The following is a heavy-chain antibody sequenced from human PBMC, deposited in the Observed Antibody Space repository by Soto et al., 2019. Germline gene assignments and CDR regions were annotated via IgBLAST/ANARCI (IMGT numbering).Heavy chain of an antibody. D-gene: IGHD3-22*01. V-gene: IGHV1-18*01. Sequence: ASVKVSCQASVYTFTRSGMSWVRQAPGQGLEWMGWISPHTGSSEYAQRFQGRVTMTTDRSTSTAYMELRSLRSDDTAVYYCARAFFYQGSDSRGYSFDAFDFWGPGTLVTVSS. CDR3: ARAFFYQGSDSRGYSFDAFDF. J-gene: IGHJ3*01. CDR2: ISPHTGSS. CDR1: VYTFTRSG.